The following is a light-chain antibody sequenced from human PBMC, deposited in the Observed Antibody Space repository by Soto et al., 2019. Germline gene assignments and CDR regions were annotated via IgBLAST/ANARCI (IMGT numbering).Light chain of an antibody. Sequence: DIQMTQSPSTLSASVGDRVTITCRASQSISSWLAWYQQKPGKAPKLLSYDASSLESGVPSRFSGSGSGTEFTLTISSLQPDDFATYYCQQYNRPPTFGGGTKVEIK. CDR3: QQYNRPPT. CDR2: DAS. CDR1: QSISSW. J-gene: IGKJ4*01. V-gene: IGKV1-5*01.